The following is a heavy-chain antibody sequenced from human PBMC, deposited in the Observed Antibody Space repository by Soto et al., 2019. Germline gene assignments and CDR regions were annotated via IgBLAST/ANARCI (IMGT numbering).Heavy chain of an antibody. CDR1: GFTFTNYA. CDR2: LLRSGSTT. D-gene: IGHD4-17*01. J-gene: IGHJ4*02. V-gene: IGHV3-23*01. CDR3: AKDAVSGDGIWLLDS. Sequence: GGSLRLSCAASGFTFTNYAMTWARQAPGKGLEWVSSLLRSGSTTYYADSVKGRFTISSDISANSLYLQMDSLRAEDTAVYYCAKDAVSGDGIWLLDSWGQGTVVTV.